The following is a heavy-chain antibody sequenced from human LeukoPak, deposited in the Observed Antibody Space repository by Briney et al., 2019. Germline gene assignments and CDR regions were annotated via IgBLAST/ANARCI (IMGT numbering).Heavy chain of an antibody. J-gene: IGHJ4*02. CDR2: IYSGGST. Sequence: PWGSLRLSCAASGFTFNYYAMSWVRQAPGKGLEWVSVIYSGGSTYYADSVKGRFTISRDNSKNTLYLQMNSLRAEDTAVYYCARVLPMGGSYHYWGQGTLVTVSS. CDR1: GFTFNYYA. D-gene: IGHD1-26*01. CDR3: ARVLPMGGSYHY. V-gene: IGHV3-66*01.